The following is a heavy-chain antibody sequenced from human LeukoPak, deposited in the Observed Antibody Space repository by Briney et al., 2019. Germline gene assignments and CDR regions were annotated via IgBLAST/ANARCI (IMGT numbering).Heavy chain of an antibody. CDR3: AKGWTGALVDAFDI. J-gene: IGHJ3*02. V-gene: IGHV3-30*18. CDR2: ISYDGSNK. Sequence: GGSLRLSCAASGFTFSSYGMHWVRQAPGKGLEWVAVISYDGSNKYYADSVKGRFTISRDNSKNTLYLQMNSLRAEDTAVYYCAKGWTGALVDAFDIWGQGTMVTVSS. D-gene: IGHD3/OR15-3a*01. CDR1: GFTFSSYG.